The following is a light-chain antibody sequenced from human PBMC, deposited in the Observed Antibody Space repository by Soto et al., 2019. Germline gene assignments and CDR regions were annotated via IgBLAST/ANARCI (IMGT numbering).Light chain of an antibody. CDR1: SSNIVGNS. Sequence: QSGMKQPPSVSAAPGPKVTISCSGSSSNIVGNSVSWYQQLPGTAPKLLIYDDNKRPSGIPDRFSGSKSGTSSTLGITGFQTGDEAYYYCVSWDSSLSSYVFGTWTKLTVL. CDR2: DDN. V-gene: IGLV1-51*01. CDR3: VSWDSSLSSYV. J-gene: IGLJ1*01.